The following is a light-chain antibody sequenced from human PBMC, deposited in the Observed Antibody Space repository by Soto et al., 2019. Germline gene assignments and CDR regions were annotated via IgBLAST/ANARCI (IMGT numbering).Light chain of an antibody. V-gene: IGKV1-5*03. CDR2: KAS. J-gene: IGKJ1*01. Sequence: DIQMTQSPSTLSASVGDRVTITCRASQSISNWLAWYQQKPGKAPKLLIYKASSLESGVPSRFSGSGSGTEFTLTISSLQPDDFAIYYCQQYNGTFGQGTKVEI. CDR3: QQYNGT. CDR1: QSISNW.